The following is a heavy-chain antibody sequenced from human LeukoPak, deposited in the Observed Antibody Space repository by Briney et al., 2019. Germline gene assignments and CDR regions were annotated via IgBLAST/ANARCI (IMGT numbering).Heavy chain of an antibody. D-gene: IGHD3-22*01. CDR2: INHSGRT. J-gene: IGHJ5*02. CDR1: GFTFSSYE. CDR3: AKPYYYDTSGYYRLNNWFDP. Sequence: LRLSCAASGFTFSSYEMNWIRQPPGKGLEWIGEINHSGRTNYNPSLKSRVTMSIDTSKKEFSLRLSSVTAADTAVYYCAKPYYYDTSGYYRLNNWFDPWGQGTLVTVSS. V-gene: IGHV4-34*08.